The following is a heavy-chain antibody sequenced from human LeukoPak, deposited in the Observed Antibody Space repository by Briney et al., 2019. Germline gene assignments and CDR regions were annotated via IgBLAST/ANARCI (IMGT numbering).Heavy chain of an antibody. Sequence: SETLSLTCTVSGDSISTSYWSWIRQPPGKGLEWIGYIYYSGRTIYNPSLNSRVTISVDTSMAVDTSKIQVSLNLASVTAADTAVYYCARDIAATGNLDCWGQGTLVAVSS. CDR3: ARDIAATGNLDC. CDR2: IYYSGRT. CDR1: GDSISTSY. V-gene: IGHV4-59*01. D-gene: IGHD6-13*01. J-gene: IGHJ4*02.